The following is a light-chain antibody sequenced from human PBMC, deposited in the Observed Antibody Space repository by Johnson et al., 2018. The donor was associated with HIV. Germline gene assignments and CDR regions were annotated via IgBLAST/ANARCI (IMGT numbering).Light chain of an antibody. CDR3: GTWDSSLSAHYV. CDR1: SSNIGNNY. CDR2: DNN. J-gene: IGLJ1*01. V-gene: IGLV1-51*01. Sequence: QSVLTQPPSVSAAPGQKVTISCSGSSSNIGNNYVSWYQQLPGTAPKLLIYDNNQRPSGIPDRFSGSKSGPSATLGITGLQTGDEADYYCGTWDSSLSAHYVFGTGTKVTVL.